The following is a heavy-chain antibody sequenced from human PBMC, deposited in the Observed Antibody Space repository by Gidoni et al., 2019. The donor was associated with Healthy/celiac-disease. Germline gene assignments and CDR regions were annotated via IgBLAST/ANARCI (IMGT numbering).Heavy chain of an antibody. CDR2: INPSGGST. CDR3: ARGPFNPPYGSGSYLTYNWFDP. D-gene: IGHD3-10*01. J-gene: IGHJ5*02. Sequence: HVQLVQSGAEVKKPGASVKVSCKASGYTFTISYMHYVRQAPGQGLEWMGIINPSGGSTSYAQKFQGRVTMTRDTSTSTVYMELSSLRSEDTAVYYCARGPFNPPYGSGSYLTYNWFDPWGQGTLVTVSS. CDR1: GYTFTISY. V-gene: IGHV1-46*03.